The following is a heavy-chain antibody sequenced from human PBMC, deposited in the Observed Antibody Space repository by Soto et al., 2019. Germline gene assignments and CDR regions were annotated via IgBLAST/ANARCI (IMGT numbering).Heavy chain of an antibody. CDR2: IIPILGIA. CDR3: ARDVGGGGVDY. D-gene: IGHD1-26*01. CDR1: GGTFSSYT. V-gene: IGHV1-69*08. Sequence: QVQLVQSGAEVKKPGSSVKVSCKASGGTFSSYTISWVRQAPGQGLEWMGRIIPILGIANYAQKFQGRVTMTADKSTSTAYMELSSLRSEDTAVYYWARDVGGGGVDYWGQGTLVTVSS. J-gene: IGHJ4*02.